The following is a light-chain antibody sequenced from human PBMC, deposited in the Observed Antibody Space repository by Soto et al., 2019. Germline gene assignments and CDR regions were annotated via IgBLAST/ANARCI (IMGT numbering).Light chain of an antibody. J-gene: IGLJ3*02. V-gene: IGLV6-57*01. Sequence: NFMLTQPHSVSESPGKTVTISCTRSSGSIASNYVQWYQQRPGSSPTTVIYEDNQRPSGVPDQFSGSIDSSSNSASLTISGLKTEDEADYYCQSYDSSNQVFGGGTKLTVL. CDR2: EDN. CDR3: QSYDSSNQV. CDR1: SGSIASNY.